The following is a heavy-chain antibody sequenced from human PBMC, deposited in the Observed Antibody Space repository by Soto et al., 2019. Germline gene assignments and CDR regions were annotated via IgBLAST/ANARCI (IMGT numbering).Heavy chain of an antibody. V-gene: IGHV1-18*01. Sequence: GASVKVSCKASVYTFTSYDINWVRQATGQGLEWMGWISAYNGNTNYAQKLQGRVTMTTDTSTSTAYMELRSLRSDDTAVYYCARASGSSYWFDPWGQGTLVTVSS. D-gene: IGHD1-26*01. CDR2: ISAYNGNT. CDR1: VYTFTSYD. J-gene: IGHJ5*02. CDR3: ARASGSSYWFDP.